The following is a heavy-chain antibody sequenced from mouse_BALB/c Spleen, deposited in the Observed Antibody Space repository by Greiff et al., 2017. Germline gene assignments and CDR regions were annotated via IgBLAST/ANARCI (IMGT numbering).Heavy chain of an antibody. CDR3: ARRANWDVAWFAY. D-gene: IGHD4-1*01. Sequence: VQLQQSGAELMKPGASVKISCKATGYTFSSYWIEWVKQRPGHGLEWIGQILPGSGSTNYNEKFKGKATFTADKSSNTAYMQLSSLTSEDSAVYYCARRANWDVAWFAYWGQGSLGTVSA. CDR1: GYTFSSYW. J-gene: IGHJ3*01. CDR2: ILPGSGST. V-gene: IGHV1-9*01.